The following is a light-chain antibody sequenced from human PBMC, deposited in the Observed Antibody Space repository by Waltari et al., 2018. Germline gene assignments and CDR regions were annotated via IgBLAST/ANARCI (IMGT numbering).Light chain of an antibody. CDR1: SRNVGSYTY. Sequence: QSALPQPPSASGSPGQSVTISCPGTSRNVGSYTYVSWYQQHPGKAPKLIIYEVNKRPSGVPDRFSGSKSDNTASLTVSGLQAEDEADYYCSSYGSSEVFGGGTKVTVL. CDR2: EVN. CDR3: SSYGSSEV. V-gene: IGLV2-8*01. J-gene: IGLJ2*01.